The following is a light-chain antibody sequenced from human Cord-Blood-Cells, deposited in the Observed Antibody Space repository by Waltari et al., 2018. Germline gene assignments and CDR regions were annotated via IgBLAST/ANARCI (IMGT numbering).Light chain of an antibody. J-gene: IGLJ2*01. CDR2: EVS. CDR1: SSDVGGYNY. Sequence: QSALTQPASVSGSPGQSITISCTGTSSDVGGYNYGSWYQQHPGKAPKLIIYEVSNRPSGVSNLFSGSKSGNTASLTISGLQAEDEADYYCSSYTSSSTVVFGGGTKLTVL. V-gene: IGLV2-14*01. CDR3: SSYTSSSTVV.